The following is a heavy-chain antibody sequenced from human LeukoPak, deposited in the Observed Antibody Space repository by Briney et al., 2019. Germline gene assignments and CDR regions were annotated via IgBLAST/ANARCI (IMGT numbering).Heavy chain of an antibody. Sequence: ASVKVSCKASGYTFTGYYMHWVRQATGQGLEWMGWINPNSGGTNYAQKFQGRVTMTRDTSISTAYMELSRLRSDDTAVYYCARARYSSSWYPDYYYYGMDVWGQGTTVTVSS. CDR2: INPNSGGT. CDR1: GYTFTGYY. D-gene: IGHD6-13*01. J-gene: IGHJ6*02. CDR3: ARARYSSSWYPDYYYYGMDV. V-gene: IGHV1-2*02.